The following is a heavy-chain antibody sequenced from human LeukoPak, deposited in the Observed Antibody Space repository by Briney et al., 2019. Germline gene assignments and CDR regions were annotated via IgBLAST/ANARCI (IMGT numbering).Heavy chain of an antibody. Sequence: PGGSLRLSCAASGFTVSSNYMSWVRQAPGKGLEWVSVIYSGGSTYYADSVKGRFTISRDNSKNTLYLQMNCLRAEDTAVYYCARVRYSSSWYIDYWGQGTLVTLSS. D-gene: IGHD6-13*01. V-gene: IGHV3-53*01. J-gene: IGHJ4*02. CDR3: ARVRYSSSWYIDY. CDR2: IYSGGST. CDR1: GFTVSSNY.